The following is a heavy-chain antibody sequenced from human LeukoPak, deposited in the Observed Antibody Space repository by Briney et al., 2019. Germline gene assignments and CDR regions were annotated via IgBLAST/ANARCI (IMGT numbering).Heavy chain of an antibody. CDR2: ISGSGGST. D-gene: IGHD3-22*01. V-gene: IGHV3-23*01. Sequence: GGSLRLSCAASGFTFSSYAMRWVRQAPGKGREWVSAISGSGGSTYYADSVKGRFTISRDNSKNTLYLQMNSLRAEDTAVYYCAKERTMIVVVNPIDYWGQGTLVTVSS. CDR3: AKERTMIVVVNPIDY. J-gene: IGHJ4*02. CDR1: GFTFSSYA.